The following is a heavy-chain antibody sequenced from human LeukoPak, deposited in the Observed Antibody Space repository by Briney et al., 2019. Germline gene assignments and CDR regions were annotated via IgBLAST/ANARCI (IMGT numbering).Heavy chain of an antibody. Sequence: GASVKVSCKASGYTFTSYYMHWVRQAPGQGLEWMGGIIPIFGTANYAQKFQGRVTITTDESTSTAYMELSSLRSEDTAVYYCARARTNVVVTATNNWFDPWGQGTLVTVSS. V-gene: IGHV1-69*05. CDR1: GYTFTSYY. D-gene: IGHD2-21*02. CDR2: IIPIFGTA. J-gene: IGHJ5*02. CDR3: ARARTNVVVTATNNWFDP.